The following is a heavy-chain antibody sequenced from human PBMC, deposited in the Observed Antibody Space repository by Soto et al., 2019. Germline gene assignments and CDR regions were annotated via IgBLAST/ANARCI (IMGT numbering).Heavy chain of an antibody. J-gene: IGHJ4*02. Sequence: SVKVSCKASGGTFSSYTISWVRQAPGQGLEWMGRIIPILGIANYAQKFQGRVTITADKSTSTAYMELSSLRSEDTAVYYCASGYCSGGSCYSDYWGQGTLVTVSS. D-gene: IGHD2-15*01. CDR3: ASGYCSGGSCYSDY. CDR2: IIPILGIA. V-gene: IGHV1-69*02. CDR1: GGTFSSYT.